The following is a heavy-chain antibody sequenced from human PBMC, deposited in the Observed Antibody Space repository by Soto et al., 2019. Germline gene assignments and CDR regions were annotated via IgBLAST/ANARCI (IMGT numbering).Heavy chain of an antibody. J-gene: IGHJ4*02. Sequence: SETLSLTCTVSGGSISSYYWGWIRRPPGKGLEWIGSIYYSGSTYYNPSLKSRVTISVDTSKNQFSLKLSSVTAADTAVYYCARRWGRTFDYWGQGTLVTVSS. V-gene: IGHV4-39*07. CDR1: GGSISSYY. CDR2: IYYSGST. D-gene: IGHD7-27*01. CDR3: ARRWGRTFDY.